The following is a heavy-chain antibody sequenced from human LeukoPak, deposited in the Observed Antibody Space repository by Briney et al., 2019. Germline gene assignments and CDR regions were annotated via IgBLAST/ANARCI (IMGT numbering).Heavy chain of an antibody. J-gene: IGHJ4*02. CDR1: GASVSSSNW. D-gene: IGHD6-19*01. Sequence: SETLSLTCAVSGASVSSSNWWMWVRQPPKKGLEWIGEIHHRGSTNYNPSFKSRVTMSVDTSKNQISLRLTSVTAANTAVYYCARGLYGSDSFWGQGNLVTVSS. V-gene: IGHV4-4*02. CDR2: IHHRGST. CDR3: ARGLYGSDSF.